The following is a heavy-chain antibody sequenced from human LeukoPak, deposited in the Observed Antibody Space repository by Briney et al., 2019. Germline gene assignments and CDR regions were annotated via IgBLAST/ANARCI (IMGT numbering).Heavy chain of an antibody. CDR3: ARHNYGDYFPALSLDY. CDR2: IYYSGST. V-gene: IGHV4-59*08. D-gene: IGHD4-17*01. CDR1: GDSISDYY. Sequence: SETLSLTCTVSGDSISDYYWSWIRQPPGKGLEWIGYIYYSGSTDYNPSLKSRVTISVDTSKNQFSLKLRSVTAADTAVYYCARHNYGDYFPALSLDYWGEGTLVSVSS. J-gene: IGHJ4*02.